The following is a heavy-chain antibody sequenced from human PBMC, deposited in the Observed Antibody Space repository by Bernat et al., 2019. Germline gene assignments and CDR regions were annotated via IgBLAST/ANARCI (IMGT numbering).Heavy chain of an antibody. CDR3: AKDPNWGSGY. Sequence: EVELLDSGGGLFQPGGSLRLSCAASGFPFSTYTLIWFRQPPGQGLEWVSIIGNSGSDIHYADSVKGRFTVSRDNSKNTLYLQMNSLRAEDTAKYYCAKDPNWGSGYWGQGTLVTVSS. CDR2: IGNSGSDI. D-gene: IGHD3-16*01. CDR1: GFPFSTYT. J-gene: IGHJ4*02. V-gene: IGHV3-23*01.